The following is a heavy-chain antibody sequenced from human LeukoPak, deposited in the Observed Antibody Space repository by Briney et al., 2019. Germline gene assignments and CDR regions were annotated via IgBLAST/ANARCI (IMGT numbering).Heavy chain of an antibody. CDR3: ASLVGATTVSRSDAFDI. Sequence: GGSLRLSCAASGFTVSSNYMSWVRQAPGKGLEWVSVIYSGGSTYYSDSVKGGFTISRDKSKKKMVLKMKSIEGEDKAGYYCASLVGATTVSRSDAFDIWGQGTMVTVSS. V-gene: IGHV3-53*01. CDR1: GFTVSSNY. CDR2: IYSGGST. J-gene: IGHJ3*02. D-gene: IGHD1-26*01.